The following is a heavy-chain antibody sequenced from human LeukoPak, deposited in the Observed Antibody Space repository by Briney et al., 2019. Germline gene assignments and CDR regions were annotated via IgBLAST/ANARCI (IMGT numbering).Heavy chain of an antibody. CDR1: GGSISSYY. J-gene: IGHJ6*03. Sequence: PSETLSLTCTVSGGSISSYYWSWIRQPPGKGLEWIGYIYYSGSTNYNPSLKSRVTISVDTSKNQFSLKLSSVTAADTAVYYCARFYSSSFPYYYYYYYMDVWGKGTTVTVSS. CDR2: IYYSGST. D-gene: IGHD6-6*01. V-gene: IGHV4-59*01. CDR3: ARFYSSSFPYYYYYYYMDV.